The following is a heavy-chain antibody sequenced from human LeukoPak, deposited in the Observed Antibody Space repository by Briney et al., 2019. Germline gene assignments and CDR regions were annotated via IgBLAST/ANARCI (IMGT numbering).Heavy chain of an antibody. V-gene: IGHV4-39*01. D-gene: IGHD3-10*01. Sequence: SETLSLTCTVSGGSINSSSYYWGWIRQPPGEALEWIGSIYHSGYTYYNPSLKSRVTISVDTSKSQFSLKLSSVTAADTAVYYCARSSMFRGVTVDYRGQGTLVTVSS. CDR1: GGSINSSSYY. CDR3: ARSSMFRGVTVDY. CDR2: IYHSGYT. J-gene: IGHJ4*02.